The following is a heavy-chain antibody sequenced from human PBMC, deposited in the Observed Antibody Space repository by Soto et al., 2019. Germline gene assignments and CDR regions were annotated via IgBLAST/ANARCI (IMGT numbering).Heavy chain of an antibody. CDR2: INHSGST. V-gene: IGHV4-34*01. J-gene: IGHJ4*02. D-gene: IGHD6-6*01. Sequence: QVHLQQWGAGLLKSSETLSLTCAVYGGSFRDYYWSWVRQPPGKGLEWIGQINHSGSTNYNPSLKSRVTISVDTSKNQFSLKLSSVTAADTAVYYCARTSRLDSWGQGTLVTVSS. CDR3: ARTSRLDS. CDR1: GGSFRDYY.